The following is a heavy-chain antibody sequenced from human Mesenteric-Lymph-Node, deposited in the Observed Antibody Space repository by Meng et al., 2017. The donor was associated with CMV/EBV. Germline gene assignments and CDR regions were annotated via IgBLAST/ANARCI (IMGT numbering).Heavy chain of an antibody. Sequence: SLKISCAASGFTFDDYAMHWVRQAPGKGLEWVSGISWKSVTIGYADSVKGRFTISRDNSKNTLYLQMNSLRAEDTAVYYCAKDQSRITIFGVAETNDYWGQGTLVTVSS. CDR1: GFTFDDYA. J-gene: IGHJ4*02. V-gene: IGHV3-9*01. CDR3: AKDQSRITIFGVAETNDY. CDR2: ISWKSVTI. D-gene: IGHD3-3*01.